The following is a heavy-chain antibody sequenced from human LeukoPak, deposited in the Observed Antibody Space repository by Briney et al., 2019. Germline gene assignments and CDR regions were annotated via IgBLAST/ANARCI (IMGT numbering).Heavy chain of an antibody. CDR1: GFTFSSYG. V-gene: IGHV3-30*03. CDR3: ASGYSGSWYRDY. Sequence: QPGRSLRLSCAASGFTFSSYGMHWVRQAPGKGLEWVAVISYDGSNKYYADSVKGRFTISRDNSKNTLYLQMNSLRAEDTAVYYCASGYSGSWYRDYWGQGTLVTVSS. CDR2: ISYDGSNK. J-gene: IGHJ4*02. D-gene: IGHD6-13*01.